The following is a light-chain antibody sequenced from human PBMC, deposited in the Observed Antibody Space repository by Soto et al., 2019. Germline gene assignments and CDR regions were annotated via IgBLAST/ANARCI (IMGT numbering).Light chain of an antibody. CDR3: QQYASSPIT. J-gene: IGKJ2*01. CDR2: AAS. Sequence: EIVLTQSPGTLSLSPGEGATLSCRASRSVGSHLAWYQQKLGQAPRLLIYAASNRAADIPDRFSASGSGTDFTLTISRLEPEDCAVFYCQQYASSPITFGQGTKLETK. V-gene: IGKV3-20*01. CDR1: RSVGSH.